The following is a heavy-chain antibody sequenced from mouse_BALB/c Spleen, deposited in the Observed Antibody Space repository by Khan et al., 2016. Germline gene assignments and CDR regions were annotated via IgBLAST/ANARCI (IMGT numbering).Heavy chain of an antibody. CDR3: ASSTRSFYAMDY. D-gene: IGHD1-1*01. Sequence: EVQLQESGPELMKPGASVKISCKASGYSFTSYYMHWVKQSHGKSLEWIGYIDPFNGGTSYNQKFKGKATLTVDKTSSTASMHLSSLTSEDSAVYYCASSTRSFYAMDYWGPGTSVTVSS. J-gene: IGHJ4*01. CDR1: GYSFTSYY. CDR2: IDPFNGGT. V-gene: IGHV1S135*01.